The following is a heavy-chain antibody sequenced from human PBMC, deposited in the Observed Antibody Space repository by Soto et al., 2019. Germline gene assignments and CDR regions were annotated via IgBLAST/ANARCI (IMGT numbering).Heavy chain of an antibody. D-gene: IGHD3-10*01. V-gene: IGHV3-7*01. CDR2: IKQDGSEK. J-gene: IGHJ4*02. Sequence: GGSLRLSCAASGFMFSSYWMSWVRQAPGKGLEWVANIKQDGSEKYYVDSVKGRFTISRDNAKNSLYLQMNSLRAEDTAVYYCAREIGYGSGSYYPRFDYWGQGTLVTVSS. CDR1: GFMFSSYW. CDR3: AREIGYGSGSYYPRFDY.